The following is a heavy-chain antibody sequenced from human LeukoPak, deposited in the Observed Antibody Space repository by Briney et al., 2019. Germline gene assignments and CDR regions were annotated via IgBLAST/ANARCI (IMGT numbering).Heavy chain of an antibody. J-gene: IGHJ4*02. CDR1: GFLVNSNY. CDR2: LYNDDTT. D-gene: IGHD1-26*01. Sequence: GGSLRLSCAASGFLVNSNYMNWVRQAPGKALEWGSVLYNDDTTYHADSVKGRFTITRDNTKNTLYLQMNNLRDEGTAVYYCARGGGYYAIDYWGQRTLVTVSS. CDR3: ARGGGYYAIDY. V-gene: IGHV3-53*01.